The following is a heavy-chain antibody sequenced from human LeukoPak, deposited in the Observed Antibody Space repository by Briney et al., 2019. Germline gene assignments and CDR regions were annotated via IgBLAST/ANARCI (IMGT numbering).Heavy chain of an antibody. CDR1: GFTFSDSA. CDR3: ARDGGGYCSTSGCFPFDY. CDR2: ISFSGANS. Sequence: QPGGSLRLSCAASGFTFSDSAMTWVRQAPGKGLDWVSLISFSGANSYYADSVKGRFTISRDNSKNTLFLQMNSLRAEDTAIYYCARDGGGYCSTSGCFPFDYWGQGTLVTVSS. V-gene: IGHV3-23*01. J-gene: IGHJ4*02. D-gene: IGHD2-15*01.